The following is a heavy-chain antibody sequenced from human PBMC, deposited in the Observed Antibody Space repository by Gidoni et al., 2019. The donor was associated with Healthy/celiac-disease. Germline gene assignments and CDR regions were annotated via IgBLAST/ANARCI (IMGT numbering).Heavy chain of an antibody. CDR3: ARVGRKHRGYYYGMDV. CDR1: GGSFSGYY. D-gene: IGHD3-16*01. J-gene: IGHJ6*02. V-gene: IGHV4-34*01. Sequence: QVQLQQWGAGLLKPSETLSLTCAVYGGSFSGYYWGWIRQPPGKGLEWIGEIRHSGSPHYNPSLKSRVTISVDRSKNQFSLKVSSVTAADTAVYYCARVGRKHRGYYYGMDVWGQGTTVTVSS. CDR2: IRHSGSP.